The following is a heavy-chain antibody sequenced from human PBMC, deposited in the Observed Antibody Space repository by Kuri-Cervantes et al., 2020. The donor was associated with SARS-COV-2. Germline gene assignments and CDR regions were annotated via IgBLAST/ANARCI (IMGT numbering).Heavy chain of an antibody. Sequence: LSLTCAVSGGSFSGSYSWSWIRQPPGKGLEWIGYIYHSGSTYYNPSLKSRVTISGDKSKNQFSLRLTSVTAADTAVYYCASGSFGSNDFWGQGTLVTVSS. CDR2: IYHSGST. J-gene: IGHJ4*02. CDR3: ASGSFGSNDF. V-gene: IGHV4-30-2*01. D-gene: IGHD3-10*01. CDR1: GGSFSGSYS.